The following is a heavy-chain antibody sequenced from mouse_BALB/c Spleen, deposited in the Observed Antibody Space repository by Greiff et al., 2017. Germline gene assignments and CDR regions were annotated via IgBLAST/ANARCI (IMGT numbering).Heavy chain of an antibody. CDR1: GFTFSSFG. V-gene: IGHV5-17*02. J-gene: IGHJ2*01. CDR3: ATVVADYFDY. Sequence: EVHLVESGGGLVQPGGSRKLSCAASGFTFSSFGMHWVRQAPEKGLEWVAYISSGSSTIYYADTVKGRFTISRDNPKNTLFLQMTSLRSEDTAMYYCATVVADYFDYWGQGTTLTVSS. CDR2: ISSGSSTI. D-gene: IGHD1-1*01.